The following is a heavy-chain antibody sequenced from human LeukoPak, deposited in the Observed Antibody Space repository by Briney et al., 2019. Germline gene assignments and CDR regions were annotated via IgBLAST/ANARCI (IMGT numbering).Heavy chain of an antibody. CDR2: IWYEGQTK. CDR1: GFIFSNYG. CDR3: AREWGRIAVAGGPGY. D-gene: IGHD6-19*01. V-gene: IGHV3-33*01. J-gene: IGHJ4*02. Sequence: QPGESLRLSCEASGFIFSNYGMHWVRRAPGKGLEWLALIWYEGQTKFYADSVKGRFTISRDNSGNTLFLHMTNLRVEDTAVYYCAREWGRIAVAGGPGYWGQGALVTVSS.